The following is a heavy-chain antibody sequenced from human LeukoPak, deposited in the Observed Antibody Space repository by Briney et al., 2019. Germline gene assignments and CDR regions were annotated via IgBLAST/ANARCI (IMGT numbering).Heavy chain of an antibody. CDR2: ISPDSGGT. Sequence: ASVKVSCKASGYTFTGYYIHWVRQAPGQGLEWMGWISPDSGGTNYAQKFQGRVSMTRDTSISTAYLELRWLRSDDTAMYYCATTPDYYDTTGDYWGQGTLVTVSS. CDR3: ATTPDYYDTTGDY. J-gene: IGHJ4*02. D-gene: IGHD3-22*01. V-gene: IGHV1-2*02. CDR1: GYTFTGYY.